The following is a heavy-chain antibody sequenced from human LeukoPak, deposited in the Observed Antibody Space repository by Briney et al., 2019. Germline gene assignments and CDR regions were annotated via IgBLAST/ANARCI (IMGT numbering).Heavy chain of an antibody. D-gene: IGHD2-15*01. CDR1: GGSISSSSYY. CDR2: IYYGGST. J-gene: IGHJ4*02. Sequence: PSETLSLTCTVSGGSISSSSYYWGWIRQPPGKGLEWIGSIYYGGSTYYNPSLKSRVTISVDTSKNQFSLKLSSVTAADTAVYYCARASYCTGGSCYSGYYFDYWGQGTLVTVSS. CDR3: ARASYCTGGSCYSGYYFDY. V-gene: IGHV4-39*01.